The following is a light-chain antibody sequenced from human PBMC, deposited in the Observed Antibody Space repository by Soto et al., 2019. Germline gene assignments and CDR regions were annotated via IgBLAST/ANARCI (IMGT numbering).Light chain of an antibody. V-gene: IGKV1-6*01. CDR3: LQDYNYPRT. CDR2: GAS. J-gene: IGKJ1*01. Sequence: AIQMTQSPSSLSASVGDRVTITCRASQGIRTELGWYQQKPGKAPKLLIYGASSLQSGVPSRFSGSGSGTYFTLTISSLQPEDFATYFCLQDYNYPRTFGQGTKV. CDR1: QGIRTE.